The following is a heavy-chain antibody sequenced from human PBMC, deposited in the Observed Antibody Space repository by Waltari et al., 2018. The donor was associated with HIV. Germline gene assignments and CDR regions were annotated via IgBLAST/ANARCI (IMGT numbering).Heavy chain of an antibody. V-gene: IGHV1-69*01. CDR2: IIPIFGTA. J-gene: IGHJ4*02. CDR1: GGPFSTYA. D-gene: IGHD5-18*01. Sequence: QVQLVQSGAAVKKPASSLKVSCKASGGPFSTYAINWVRQAPGQGLEWMGGIIPIFGTANYAQKFQGRVTITADESTSTAYMELSSLRSEDTAVYYCARGQLWHRFDYWGQGTLVTVSS. CDR3: ARGQLWHRFDY.